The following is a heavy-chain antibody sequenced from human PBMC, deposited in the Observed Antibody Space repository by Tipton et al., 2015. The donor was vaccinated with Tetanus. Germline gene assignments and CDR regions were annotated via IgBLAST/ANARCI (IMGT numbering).Heavy chain of an antibody. Sequence: TLSLTCTVSGDSISRSYWSWIRQSPGKGLEWIGYIYIPEGTIYNPSLQSRVIMSVDTSKSQVSLRLTSVTAADTAIYYCARAANNSRRRGYDVWGQGTKVIVSS. CDR3: ARAANNSRRRGYDV. CDR2: IYIPEGT. V-gene: IGHV4-59*01. J-gene: IGHJ3*01. CDR1: GDSISRSY. D-gene: IGHD2/OR15-2a*01.